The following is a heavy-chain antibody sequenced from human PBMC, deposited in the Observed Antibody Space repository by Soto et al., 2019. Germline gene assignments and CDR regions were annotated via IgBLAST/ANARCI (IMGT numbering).Heavy chain of an antibody. D-gene: IGHD6-13*01. V-gene: IGHV4-59*11. CDR2: IYHSGNT. CDR3: ARDQGIASSGPFDY. Sequence: GSLRLSCAASGLTFSSHAMSWVRQAPGKGLEWIGFIYHSGNTNYNPSLKSRVTMSIDTSKSQFSLKLNSVTAADTAVYYCARDQGIASSGPFDYWGPGTLVTVSS. J-gene: IGHJ4*02. CDR1: GLTFSSHA.